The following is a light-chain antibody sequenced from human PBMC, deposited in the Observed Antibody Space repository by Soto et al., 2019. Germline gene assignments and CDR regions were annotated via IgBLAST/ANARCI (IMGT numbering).Light chain of an antibody. V-gene: IGKV1-5*03. Sequence: DIQMTQSPSTLSASVGDRVTITCRASQSISSWLAWYQQKPGKAPKLLICKASSLESGVPSRSSGSGSGTEFTLTISSLQPDDFATYYCQQYNSYWTFGQGTKVEIK. CDR3: QQYNSYWT. CDR1: QSISSW. J-gene: IGKJ1*01. CDR2: KAS.